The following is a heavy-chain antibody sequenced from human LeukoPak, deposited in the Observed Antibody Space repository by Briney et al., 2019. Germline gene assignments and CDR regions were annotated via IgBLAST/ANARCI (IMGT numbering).Heavy chain of an antibody. Sequence: GGSLKLSCAASGFPVSSNYMSWVRQAPGKGLEWVSVIYSGGSTYYADSVKGRFTISRDNSKNTLYLQMNSLRAEDTAVYYCARDRYCGGDCYSDYWGQGTLVTVSS. CDR1: GFPVSSNY. V-gene: IGHV3-53*01. J-gene: IGHJ4*02. CDR3: ARDRYCGGDCYSDY. D-gene: IGHD2-21*02. CDR2: IYSGGST.